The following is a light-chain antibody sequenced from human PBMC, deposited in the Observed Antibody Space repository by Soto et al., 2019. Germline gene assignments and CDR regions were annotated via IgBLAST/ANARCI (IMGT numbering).Light chain of an antibody. CDR2: KAS. Sequence: DLQMTQSPSTMAASVGDRVTVTCRASQSVSGWLAWYQQKPGKAPKLLIYKASTLKSGVPSRFSGSGSGTEFTLTISSLQPDDFATYYCQHYNSYSEAFGQGTKVDIK. CDR3: QHYNSYSEA. J-gene: IGKJ1*01. V-gene: IGKV1-5*03. CDR1: QSVSGW.